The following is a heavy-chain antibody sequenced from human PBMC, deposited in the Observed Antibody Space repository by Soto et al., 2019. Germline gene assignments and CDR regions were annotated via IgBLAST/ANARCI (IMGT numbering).Heavy chain of an antibody. D-gene: IGHD5-18*01. CDR2: ISNSGST. Sequence: PSETLSLTRTVSGGSVTSDENYWTWIRQSPGKGLEWIGYISNSGSTGYNPSLKTRLSMSVDRSKNQFTLRLTSVTAADTAVYFCATESGCTYGYFDHWGQGTQVTVSS. CDR3: ATESGCTYGYFDH. CDR1: GGSVTSDENY. V-gene: IGHV4-30-4*01. J-gene: IGHJ4*02.